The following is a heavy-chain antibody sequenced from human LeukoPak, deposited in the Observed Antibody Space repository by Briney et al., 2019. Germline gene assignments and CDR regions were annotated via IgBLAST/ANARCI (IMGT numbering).Heavy chain of an antibody. CDR2: ISDSGGST. V-gene: IGHV3-23*01. CDR1: GFTFSSYA. J-gene: IGHJ4*02. Sequence: GGSPRLSCAASGFTFSSYAMTWVRQAPGKGLDWVSGISDSGGSTYYADSVKGRFTISRDNSKNTVYLQMNSLRAGDTAIYYCAKDGIAVAGISAWYWGQGTQVTVSS. CDR3: AKDGIAVAGISAWY. D-gene: IGHD6-19*01.